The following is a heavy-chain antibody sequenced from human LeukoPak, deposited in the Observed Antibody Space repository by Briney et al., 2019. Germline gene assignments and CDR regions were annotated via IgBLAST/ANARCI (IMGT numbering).Heavy chain of an antibody. J-gene: IGHJ4*01. V-gene: IGHV3-30*02. Sequence: GGTLRLSRAASAFTFSSYSMNWVRQAPGKGLEWVAFIRYDGSDKYYADSVKGRFTISRDNSKNTLYLQLNSLRAEDTAVCYCARESESYDSSGSTFGYWGHGTLVTVSS. CDR2: IRYDGSDK. D-gene: IGHD3-22*01. CDR3: ARESESYDSSGSTFGY. CDR1: AFTFSSYS.